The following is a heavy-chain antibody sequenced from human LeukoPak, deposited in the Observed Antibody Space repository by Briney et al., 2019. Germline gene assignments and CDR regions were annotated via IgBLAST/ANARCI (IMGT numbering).Heavy chain of an antibody. Sequence: PGGSLRLSCAASGFTFNNYGMHWVRQAPGKGLEWVAVISYDGRNKHYPDSVKGRFTISRDNSKNTLYLQMNSLRAEDTAVYYCARSALFGVVIIPSFTSYYGMDVWGQGTTVTVSS. CDR1: GFTFNNYG. J-gene: IGHJ6*02. CDR3: ARSALFGVVIIPSFTSYYGMDV. D-gene: IGHD3-3*01. V-gene: IGHV3-30*03. CDR2: ISYDGRNK.